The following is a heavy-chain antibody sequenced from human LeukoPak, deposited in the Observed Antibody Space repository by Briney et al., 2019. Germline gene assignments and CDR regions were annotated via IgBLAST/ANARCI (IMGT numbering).Heavy chain of an antibody. CDR3: ARGITMVRGVTRSYYYYYYMDV. CDR2: IFYSGST. J-gene: IGHJ6*03. D-gene: IGHD3-10*01. Sequence: SETLSLTCTVSGGSISSSSYYWGWIRQPPGKGLEWIGYIFYSGSTNYNPSLKSRVTISVDTSKNQFSLKLSSVTAADTAVYYCARGITMVRGVTRSYYYYYYMDVWGKGTTVTISS. CDR1: GGSISSSSYY. V-gene: IGHV4-61*05.